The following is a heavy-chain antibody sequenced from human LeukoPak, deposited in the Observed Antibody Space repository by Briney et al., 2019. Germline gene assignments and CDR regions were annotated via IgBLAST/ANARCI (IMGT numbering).Heavy chain of an antibody. Sequence: GASVKVSCKASGYTFTGYYMHWVRQAPGQGLEWMGWTNPNSGGTNYAQKFQGRVTMTRDTSISTAYMELSRLRSDDTAVYYCARGPVYYGSGSYYNWFDPWGQGTLVTVSS. J-gene: IGHJ5*02. CDR3: ARGPVYYGSGSYYNWFDP. V-gene: IGHV1-2*02. D-gene: IGHD3-10*01. CDR2: TNPNSGGT. CDR1: GYTFTGYY.